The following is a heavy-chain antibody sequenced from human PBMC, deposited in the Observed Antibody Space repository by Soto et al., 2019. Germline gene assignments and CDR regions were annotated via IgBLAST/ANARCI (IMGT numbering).Heavy chain of an antibody. V-gene: IGHV4-30-4*01. CDR1: GGSIRSADYC. J-gene: IGHJ6*02. Sequence: TLSLTCTVSGGSIRSADYCWSWVRQPPGNGLEWIGSIYSSELTYYNPSLKSRVTISVDTSKNQFSLKLSSVTAADTAVYYCARAAEGTSYYYDSSCYCFDVWGQGTTVTVSS. CDR2: IYSSELT. CDR3: ARAAEGTSYYYDSSCYCFDV. D-gene: IGHD3-22*01.